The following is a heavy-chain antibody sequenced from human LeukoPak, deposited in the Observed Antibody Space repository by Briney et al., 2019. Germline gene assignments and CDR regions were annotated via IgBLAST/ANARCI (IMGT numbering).Heavy chain of an antibody. Sequence: SETLSLTCTVAGGSISSYCWSWIRQPPGKGLEWIGYIYYSGSTNYNPSLKSRVTISVDTSKNQFSLKLSSVTAADTAVYYCARHGYSSGSLAWFDPWGQGTQVTVSS. CDR2: IYYSGST. J-gene: IGHJ5*02. D-gene: IGHD6-19*01. CDR1: GGSISSYC. V-gene: IGHV4-59*01. CDR3: ARHGYSSGSLAWFDP.